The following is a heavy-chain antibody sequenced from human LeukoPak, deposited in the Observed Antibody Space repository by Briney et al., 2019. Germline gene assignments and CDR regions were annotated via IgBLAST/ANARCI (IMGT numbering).Heavy chain of an antibody. V-gene: IGHV3-23*01. Sequence: PGGSLRLSCAASGFTFSSHAMSWARQAPGKGLQWVSAVSPGGHKTYYTDSVKGRFTVSRDNSRNTLYLQLNSMRADDTAVYFCAKEKAVARSSGWHAFDVWGQGSLVTVS. CDR3: AKEKAVARSSGWHAFDV. CDR1: GFTFSSHA. D-gene: IGHD6-19*01. CDR2: VSPGGHKT. J-gene: IGHJ3*01.